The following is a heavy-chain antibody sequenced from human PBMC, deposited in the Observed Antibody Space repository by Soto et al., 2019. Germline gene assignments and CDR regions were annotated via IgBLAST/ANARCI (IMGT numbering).Heavy chain of an antibody. CDR3: ARGLLTIAAAGPDWFDP. J-gene: IGHJ5*02. Sequence: GRSLRLSCAASGFTFSSYSMNWVRQAPGKGLEWVSSISSSSSYIYYADSVKGRFTISRDNAKNSLYLQMNSLRAEDTAVYYCARGLLTIAAAGPDWFDPWGQGTLVTVSS. CDR2: ISSSSSYI. D-gene: IGHD6-13*01. CDR1: GFTFSSYS. V-gene: IGHV3-21*01.